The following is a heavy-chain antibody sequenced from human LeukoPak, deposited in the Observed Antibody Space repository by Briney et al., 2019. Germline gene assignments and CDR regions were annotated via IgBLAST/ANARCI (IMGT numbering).Heavy chain of an antibody. Sequence: GESLKISCKASGYTFPNYWIGWVRQMPGKGLEWMGIIYPGDSDTRYSPSFQGQVTISADKSISTAYLQWSSLKASDTAMYYCARHGSAVAGIDAFDIWGQGTMVTVSS. CDR1: GYTFPNYW. J-gene: IGHJ3*02. CDR3: ARHGSAVAGIDAFDI. D-gene: IGHD6-19*01. V-gene: IGHV5-51*01. CDR2: IYPGDSDT.